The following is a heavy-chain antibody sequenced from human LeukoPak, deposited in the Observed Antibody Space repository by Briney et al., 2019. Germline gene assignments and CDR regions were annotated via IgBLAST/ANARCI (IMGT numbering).Heavy chain of an antibody. CDR3: AKGQQCETRFDY. CDR2: ISGHGT. CDR1: GFIFSNYA. J-gene: IGHJ4*01. Sequence: GGSLRLSCAASGFIFSNYAMCWVRQAPGKGPEWVSGISGHGTFYADSVKGRFTISRDNSNNTLYLQMISLRAEAAAVYYSAKGQQCETRFDYWGHGTLVTVSS. V-gene: IGHV3-23*01. D-gene: IGHD6-19*01.